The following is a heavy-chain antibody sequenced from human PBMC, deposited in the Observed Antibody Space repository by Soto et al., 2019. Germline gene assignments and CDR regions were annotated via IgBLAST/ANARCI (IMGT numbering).Heavy chain of an antibody. CDR3: ARSRVVVVAATNSFDY. V-gene: IGHV4-34*01. Sequence: SETLSLTCAVYGGSFSGYYWSWIRQPPGKGLEWIGEINHSGSTNYNPSLKSRVTISVDTSKNQFSLKLSSVTAADTAVYYCARSRVVVVAATNSFDYWGQGTLVTVSS. D-gene: IGHD2-15*01. CDR2: INHSGST. CDR1: GGSFSGYY. J-gene: IGHJ4*02.